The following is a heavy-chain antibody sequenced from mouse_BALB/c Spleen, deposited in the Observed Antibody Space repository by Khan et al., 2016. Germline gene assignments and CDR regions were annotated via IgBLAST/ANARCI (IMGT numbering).Heavy chain of an antibody. CDR2: IHYSGGT. J-gene: IGHJ4*01. V-gene: IGHV3-1*02. CDR1: GYSITSGYS. Sequence: EVQLQESGPDLVKPSQSLSLTCTVTGYSITSGYSWHWIRQFPGNKLEWLGYIHYSGGTKYIPSLTSRISITRDTSKNQFFLQLNSVTPEDIATYYCTGSHGYYAMDYWGQGTSVTVSS. CDR3: TGSHGYYAMDY.